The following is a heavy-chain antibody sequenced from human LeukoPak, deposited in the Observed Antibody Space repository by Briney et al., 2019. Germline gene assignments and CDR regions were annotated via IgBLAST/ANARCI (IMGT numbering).Heavy chain of an antibody. CDR2: INHSGST. Sequence: GSLRLSCAASGFTFSSYSMNWIRQPPGKGLEWIGEINHSGSTNYNPSLKSRVTISVDTSKNQFSLKLSSVTAADTAVYYCARVPGIAVAGTVWFDPWGQGTLVTVSS. D-gene: IGHD6-19*01. CDR1: GFTFSSYS. CDR3: ARVPGIAVAGTVWFDP. V-gene: IGHV4-34*01. J-gene: IGHJ5*02.